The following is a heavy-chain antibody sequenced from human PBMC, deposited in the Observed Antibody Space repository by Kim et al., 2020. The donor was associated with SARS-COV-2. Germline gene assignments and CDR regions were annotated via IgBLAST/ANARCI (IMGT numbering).Heavy chain of an antibody. CDR3: AKEEGFYYDSSGFIDY. J-gene: IGHJ4*02. V-gene: IGHV3-23*01. Sequence: VKGPFTISRDNSKNTLYLQMNSLRAEDTAVYYCAKEEGFYYDSSGFIDYWGQGTLVTVSS. D-gene: IGHD3-22*01.